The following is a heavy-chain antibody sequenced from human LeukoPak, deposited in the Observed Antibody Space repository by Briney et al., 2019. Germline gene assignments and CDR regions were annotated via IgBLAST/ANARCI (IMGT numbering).Heavy chain of an antibody. V-gene: IGHV3-23*01. D-gene: IGHD3-9*01. J-gene: IGHJ4*02. CDR1: GFTFSSYA. CDR3: AKDGGGYFDWSVNHFDY. CDR2: ISGSGGST. Sequence: GGPLRPSCAASGFTFSSYAMSWVRQAPGKGLEWVSAISGSGGSTYYADSVKGRFTISRDNSKNTLYLQMNSLRAEDTAVYYCAKDGGGYFDWSVNHFDYWGQGTLVTVSS.